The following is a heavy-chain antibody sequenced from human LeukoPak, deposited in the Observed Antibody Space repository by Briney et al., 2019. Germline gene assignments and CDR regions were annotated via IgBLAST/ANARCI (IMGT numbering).Heavy chain of an antibody. J-gene: IGHJ4*02. CDR3: ARAPMYYYDSSGYLLY. D-gene: IGHD3-22*01. CDR1: GFTFSSHA. Sequence: GRSLRLSCAASGFTFSSHAMHWVRQAPGKGLEWVAVISYDGSNKYYADSVKGRFTISRDSSKNTLYLQMNSLRAEDTAVYYCARAPMYYYDSSGYLLYWGQGTLVTVSS. CDR2: ISYDGSNK. V-gene: IGHV3-30-3*01.